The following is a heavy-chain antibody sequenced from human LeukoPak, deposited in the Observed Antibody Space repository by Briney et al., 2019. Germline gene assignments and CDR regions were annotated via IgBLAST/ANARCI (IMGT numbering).Heavy chain of an antibody. Sequence: HTGRSLRLSCAASGFTFSSYAMHWVRQAPGKGLEWVAVISYDGSNKYYADSVKGRFTISRDNSKNTLYLQMNSLRAEDTAVYYCARDSHRPYWGQGTLVTVSS. CDR3: ARDSHRPY. CDR2: ISYDGSNK. J-gene: IGHJ4*02. CDR1: GFTFSSYA. V-gene: IGHV3-30-3*01.